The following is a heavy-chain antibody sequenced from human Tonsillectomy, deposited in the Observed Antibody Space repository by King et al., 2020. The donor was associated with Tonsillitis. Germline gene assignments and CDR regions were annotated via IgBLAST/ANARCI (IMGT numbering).Heavy chain of an antibody. CDR2: IRYDGSKK. CDR3: AKDPTGGWFGAELNYFDY. V-gene: IGHV3-30*02. CDR1: GFTFSSYG. D-gene: IGHD3-16*01. J-gene: IGHJ4*02. Sequence: HVQLVESGGGVVQPGGSLRLSCAASGFTFSSYGMHWVRQAPGKGLEWVTFIRYDGSKKYYADSVKGRFTISRDNSKNTVYLEMHSLRAEDTAVYYCAKDPTGGWFGAELNYFDYWGQGTLVTVSS.